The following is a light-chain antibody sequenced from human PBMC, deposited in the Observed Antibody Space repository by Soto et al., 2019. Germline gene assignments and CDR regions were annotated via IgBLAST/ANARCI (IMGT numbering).Light chain of an antibody. CDR2: GNT. CDR1: SSNIGAGYD. J-gene: IGLJ1*01. CDR3: QSHDSSLHASV. Sequence: QSVLTQPPSVSGAPGQRVTISCTWSSSNIGAGYDVHWYLQLPGTAPKLLIYGNTNRPSGVPDRFSGSKSGSSASLAITGLQAEDEAVYYCQSHDSSLHASVFGTGTKLTVL. V-gene: IGLV1-40*01.